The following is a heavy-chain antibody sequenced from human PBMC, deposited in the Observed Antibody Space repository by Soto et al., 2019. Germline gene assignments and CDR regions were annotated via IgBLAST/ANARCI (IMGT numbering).Heavy chain of an antibody. CDR3: AREGRDYDFWSGYATNYYYYGMDV. CDR2: ISYDGSNK. V-gene: IGHV3-30-3*01. J-gene: IGHJ6*02. D-gene: IGHD3-3*01. Sequence: GGSLRLSCAASGFTFSSYAMHWVRQAPGKGLEWVAVISYDGSNKYYADSVKGRFTISRDNSKNTLYLQMNNLRAEDTAVYYCAREGRDYDFWSGYATNYYYYGMDVWGQGTTVTVSS. CDR1: GFTFSSYA.